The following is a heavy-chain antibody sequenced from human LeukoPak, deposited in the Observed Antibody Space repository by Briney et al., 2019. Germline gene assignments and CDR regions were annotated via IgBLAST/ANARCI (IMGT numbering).Heavy chain of an antibody. CDR1: GYTFTGYY. J-gene: IGHJ5*02. Sequence: ASVKVSCKASGYTFTGYYMHWVRQAPGQGLEWMGWINPNSGGTNYAQKFQGRVTMTRDTSVSTAYMELSRLRSDDTAVYYCAREGCSSTSCLGIWFDPWGQGTLVTVSS. CDR3: AREGCSSTSCLGIWFDP. V-gene: IGHV1-2*02. D-gene: IGHD2-2*01. CDR2: INPNSGGT.